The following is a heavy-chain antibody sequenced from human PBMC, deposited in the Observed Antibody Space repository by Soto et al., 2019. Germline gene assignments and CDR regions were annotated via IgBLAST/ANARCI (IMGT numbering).Heavy chain of an antibody. CDR2: INPGSGNT. Sequence: QVQLVQSGAEVKKPGGSVKISCKTSGYTFMTYALHWVRQAPGQRLEWMGWINPGSGNTEYSQKLQGRVTLTRDTSANTVFKDVTNLPYEGTAVYYCARIRMSWYGELSQWGKGTLVTVSA. D-gene: IGHD3-10*01. CDR3: ARIRMSWYGELSQ. J-gene: IGHJ4*02. V-gene: IGHV1-3*01. CDR1: GYTFMTYA.